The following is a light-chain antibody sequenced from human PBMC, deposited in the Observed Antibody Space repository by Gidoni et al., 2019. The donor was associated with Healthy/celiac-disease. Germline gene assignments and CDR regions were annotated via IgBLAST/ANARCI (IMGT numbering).Light chain of an antibody. V-gene: IGLV1-44*01. CDR2: SNN. CDR3: AAWDDSLNGLV. CDR1: SSNIGSNT. Sequence: QSVLTQPPSASGTPGQRVTISCSGSSSNIGSNTVNWYQQLPGTAPKLLIYSNNKRPSGVPDRFSGSKSGTSASLAISGLQSEDEADYYGAAWDDSLNGLVFGGGTKLTVL. J-gene: IGLJ2*01.